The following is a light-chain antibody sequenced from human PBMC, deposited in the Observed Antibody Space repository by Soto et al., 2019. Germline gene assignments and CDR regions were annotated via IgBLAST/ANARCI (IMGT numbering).Light chain of an antibody. CDR1: QSVSSY. Sequence: VLTQHPATLSLSPGERATLSCRASQSVSSYLVWFQHKPGQAPRLLIYDASRRATGIPARFSGSGSGTDFTLTISRLEPEDFAVYYCQQYGSSPFGFGGGTKVDIK. V-gene: IGKV3-20*01. J-gene: IGKJ4*01. CDR3: QQYGSSPFG. CDR2: DAS.